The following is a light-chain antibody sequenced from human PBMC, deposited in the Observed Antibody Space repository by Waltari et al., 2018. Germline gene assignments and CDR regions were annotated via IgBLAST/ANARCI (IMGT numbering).Light chain of an antibody. V-gene: IGKV4-1*01. CDR2: CAS. J-gene: IGKJ1*01. CDR3: QQYYSNPRM. CDR1: QSVLYSSNNKNY. Sequence: DIVMTQSPDSLAVSLGERATINCKSSQSVLYSSNNKNYVAWYQQKPGQPPKLLIYCASTRASGVPDRFSGSGSVTDFTLTISSLQAEDVAVYYCQQYYSNPRMFGQGTKVEIK.